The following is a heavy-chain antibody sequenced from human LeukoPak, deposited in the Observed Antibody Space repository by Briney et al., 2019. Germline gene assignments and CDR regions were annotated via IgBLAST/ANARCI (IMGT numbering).Heavy chain of an antibody. V-gene: IGHV3-30*03. CDR2: ISYDGSNK. CDR1: GFTFSSYG. J-gene: IGHJ4*02. D-gene: IGHD4-17*01. Sequence: GGSLRLSCAASGFTFSSYGIHWVRQAPGKGLEWVAVISYDGSNKYYADSVKGRFTISRDNSKNTLYLQMNSLRAEDTAVYYCAATMTTVTTPSDYWGQGTLVTVSS. CDR3: AATMTTVTTPSDY.